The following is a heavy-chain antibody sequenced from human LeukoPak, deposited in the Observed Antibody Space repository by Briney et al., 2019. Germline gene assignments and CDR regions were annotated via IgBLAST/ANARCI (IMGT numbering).Heavy chain of an antibody. CDR2: FDPEDGET. V-gene: IGHV1-24*01. CDR1: GYTLTELS. Sequence: ASVKVSCKVSGYTLTELSMHWVRQAPGKGGEGMGGFDPEDGETIYAQKFQGRVTITEDTTTDTAYMELSSLRSEDTAVYYCATITMIVAMGYWGQGTLVTVSS. J-gene: IGHJ4*02. CDR3: ATITMIVAMGY. D-gene: IGHD3-22*01.